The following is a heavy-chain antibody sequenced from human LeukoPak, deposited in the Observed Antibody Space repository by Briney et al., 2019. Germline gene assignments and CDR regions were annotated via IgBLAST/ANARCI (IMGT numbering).Heavy chain of an antibody. CDR3: APSSGYYNWFDP. D-gene: IGHD3-22*01. Sequence: SVKVSCKASGGTFSSYAISWVRQAPGQGLEWMGGIIPIFGTANYAQKFQGRVTITADESTSTVYMELSSLRSEDTAVYYCAPSSGYYNWFDPWGQGTLVTVSS. J-gene: IGHJ5*02. CDR1: GGTFSSYA. V-gene: IGHV1-69*13. CDR2: IIPIFGTA.